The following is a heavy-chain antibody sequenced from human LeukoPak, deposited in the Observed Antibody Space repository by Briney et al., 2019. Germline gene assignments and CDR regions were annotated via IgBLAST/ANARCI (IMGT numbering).Heavy chain of an antibody. Sequence: PGGSLRLSCAASGFTFSSYAMSWVRQAPGKGLEWVSAISGSGGSTYYADSVKGRFTITRDNSKNTLYLQMNSLRAEDTAVYYCAKRPYITMISYGDAFDIWGQGTMVTVSS. CDR2: ISGSGGST. J-gene: IGHJ3*02. CDR3: AKRPYITMISYGDAFDI. V-gene: IGHV3-23*01. CDR1: GFTFSSYA. D-gene: IGHD3-22*01.